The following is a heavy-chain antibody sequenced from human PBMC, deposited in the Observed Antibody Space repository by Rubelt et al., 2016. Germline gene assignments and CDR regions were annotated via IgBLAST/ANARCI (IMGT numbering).Heavy chain of an antibody. CDR1: GGSLSGYY. V-gene: IGHV4-34*01. Sequence: QVQLQQWGAGLLKPSETLSLTCAVYGGSLSGYYWSWIRQSPGKGLEWIGESNPSGSTNYTPSLKSRVTISVDTSKNQFSLTLNSVTAADTAVYYCARGGGYSSGWLAWGQGTLVTVSS. CDR2: SNPSGST. J-gene: IGHJ4*02. D-gene: IGHD6-19*01. CDR3: ARGGGYSSGWLA.